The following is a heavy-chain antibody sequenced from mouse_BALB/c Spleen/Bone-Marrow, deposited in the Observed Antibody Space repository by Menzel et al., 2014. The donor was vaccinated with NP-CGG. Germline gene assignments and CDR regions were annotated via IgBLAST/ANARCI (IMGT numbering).Heavy chain of an antibody. V-gene: IGHV7-3*02. CDR3: ARDMGGLLFDS. J-gene: IGHJ2*01. D-gene: IGHD1-1*01. Sequence: VQLKESGGGLVQPGGSLRLSCATSGFTFTDYYMNWVRQPPGKALGWLAFIRNKAYGYTTEYSASVKGRFTISRDNSQNILYLQMNTLRAEDSATYYCARDMGGLLFDSWGQGTTLSVSS. CDR1: GFTFTDYY. CDR2: IRNKAYGYTT.